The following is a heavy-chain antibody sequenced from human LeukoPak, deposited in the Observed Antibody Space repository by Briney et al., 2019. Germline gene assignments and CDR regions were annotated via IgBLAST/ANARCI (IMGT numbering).Heavy chain of an antibody. V-gene: IGHV1-46*01. J-gene: IGHJ4*02. CDR2: IDPSGSST. CDR1: GYTFTRYF. CDR3: ARDKSRTTQGDSDY. D-gene: IGHD1-1*01. Sequence: GVSVKVSCMASGYTFTRYFMHWVRQAAGQGLAWMGIIDPSGSSTSYAQKFQGRVTMTRDTSTSTVYMDLSSLRSEDTAVYYCARDKSRTTQGDSDYWGQGTLVTVSS.